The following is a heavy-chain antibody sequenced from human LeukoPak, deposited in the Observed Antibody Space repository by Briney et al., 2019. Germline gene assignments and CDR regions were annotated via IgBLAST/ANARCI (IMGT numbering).Heavy chain of an antibody. Sequence: GGSLRLSCAASGFTLSSYAMSWVRQAPGKGLEWVSGISGSGGSTYHADSVKGRFTISRDNSKNTLYLQMNSLRAEDTAVYYCARDVGSSRAYYYYGMDVWGQGTTVTVSS. CDR1: GFTLSSYA. CDR2: ISGSGGST. J-gene: IGHJ6*02. CDR3: ARDVGSSRAYYYYGMDV. D-gene: IGHD6-13*01. V-gene: IGHV3-23*01.